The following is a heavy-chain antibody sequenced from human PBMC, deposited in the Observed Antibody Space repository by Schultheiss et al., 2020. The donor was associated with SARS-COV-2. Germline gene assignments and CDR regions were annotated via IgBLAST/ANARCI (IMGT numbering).Heavy chain of an antibody. V-gene: IGHV3-33*05. Sequence: GGSLRLSCAASGFSFSFYGMHWVRQAPGKGLEWVAVISYDGSEKYYADSVKGRFTISRDNSKNTLYLQMNSLRAEDTAVYYCARDKSYYGSGVVFDYWGQGTLVTVSS. D-gene: IGHD3-10*01. CDR3: ARDKSYYGSGVVFDY. CDR2: ISYDGSEK. J-gene: IGHJ4*02. CDR1: GFSFSFYG.